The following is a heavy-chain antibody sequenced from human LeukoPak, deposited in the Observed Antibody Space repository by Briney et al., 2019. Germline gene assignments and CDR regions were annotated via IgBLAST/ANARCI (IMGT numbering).Heavy chain of an antibody. Sequence: GESLKISCKGSGYRFTSYWIGWVRQMPGKGLEWMGIIYPGDSDTRYSPSFQGQVTISVDKSISTAYLQWSSLKPSDTAMYYCARVRQQLVDRNSYYYYYMDVWGKGTTVTISS. V-gene: IGHV5-51*01. CDR2: IYPGDSDT. D-gene: IGHD6-13*01. CDR3: ARVRQQLVDRNSYYYYYMDV. CDR1: GYRFTSYW. J-gene: IGHJ6*03.